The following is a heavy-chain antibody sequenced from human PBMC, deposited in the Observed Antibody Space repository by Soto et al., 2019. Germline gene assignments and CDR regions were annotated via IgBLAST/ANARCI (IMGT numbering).Heavy chain of an antibody. D-gene: IGHD6-19*01. CDR2: INPSGGST. Sequence: QVQLVESGAEVREPGASVKVSCRASGYTFTTYYIHWVRQAPGQGLEWVGIINPSGGSTSYAQRFQGRVTMTRDTSTSTVYMELSSLTSEDTAVYYCARDRGIAVAAGAIDYWSQGTLVTVSS. CDR1: GYTFTTYY. CDR3: ARDRGIAVAAGAIDY. V-gene: IGHV1-46*01. J-gene: IGHJ4*02.